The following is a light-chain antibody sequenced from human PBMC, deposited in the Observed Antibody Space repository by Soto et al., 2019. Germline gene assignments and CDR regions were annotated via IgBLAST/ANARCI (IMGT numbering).Light chain of an antibody. Sequence: DIQMTQSPSSLSASVGDRVTITCRASQSISTFLNWYQLKPGKDPKLLIYAASTLQGGVPSGFSGSGSGTDFTLTISNLQPEDFATYYCQQSYSTPWTFGQGTQVEIK. CDR1: QSISTF. CDR2: AAS. J-gene: IGKJ1*01. V-gene: IGKV1-39*01. CDR3: QQSYSTPWT.